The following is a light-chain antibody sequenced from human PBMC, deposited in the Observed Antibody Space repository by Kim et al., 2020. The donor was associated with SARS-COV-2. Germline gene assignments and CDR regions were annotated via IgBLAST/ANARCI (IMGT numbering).Light chain of an antibody. CDR3: QLWDSSSDNVV. V-gene: IGLV3-21*01. CDR2: YDH. CDR1: NIGNKR. Sequence: ARGKTARIACGGKNIGNKRVHWNQQKPGQAPVLVIYYDHDRPSGIPERFSGSNSGNTATLTISRVEAGDEAEYYCQLWDSSSDNVVFGGGTQLTVL. J-gene: IGLJ2*01.